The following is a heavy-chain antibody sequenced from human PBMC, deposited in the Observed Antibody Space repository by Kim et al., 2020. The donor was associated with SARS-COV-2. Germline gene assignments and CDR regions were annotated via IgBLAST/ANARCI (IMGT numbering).Heavy chain of an antibody. D-gene: IGHD6-19*01. CDR3: ARQKSHSSGWW. CDR1: FRSISSSSYY. CDR2: IYYSGST. Sequence: SETLSLTCTVSFRSISSSSYYWGWIRQPPGKGLEWIGSIYYSGSTYYNPSLKSRVTISVDTSKNQFSLKLSSVTAADTAVYYCARQKSHSSGWWWGQGTLVTVSS. V-gene: IGHV4-39*01. J-gene: IGHJ4*02.